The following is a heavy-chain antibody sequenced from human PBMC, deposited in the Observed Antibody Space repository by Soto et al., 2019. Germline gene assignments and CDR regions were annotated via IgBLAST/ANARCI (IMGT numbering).Heavy chain of an antibody. CDR1: GFTFSNAW. Sequence: EVQLVESGGGLVKPGGSLRLSCAASGFTFSNAWMNWVRQAPGKGLEWVGRIKSKTDGGTTDYAAPVKGRFTISRDDSKNTLYLQMNSLKTEDTAVYYCTCEWELRDAFDIWGQGTMVTVSS. CDR3: TCEWELRDAFDI. CDR2: IKSKTDGGTT. D-gene: IGHD1-26*01. J-gene: IGHJ3*02. V-gene: IGHV3-15*07.